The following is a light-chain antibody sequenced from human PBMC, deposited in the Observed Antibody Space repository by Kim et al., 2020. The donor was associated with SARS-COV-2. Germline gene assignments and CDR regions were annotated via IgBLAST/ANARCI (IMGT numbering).Light chain of an antibody. J-gene: IGKJ1*01. Sequence: ASVGDRVTITGRASQGISNYLAWYQQKPGKVPKLLIYAASTLQSGVPSRFSGSGSGTDFTLTISSLQPEDDATYYCQKYNSAPRTFGQGTKVDIK. V-gene: IGKV1-27*01. CDR3: QKYNSAPRT. CDR1: QGISNY. CDR2: AAS.